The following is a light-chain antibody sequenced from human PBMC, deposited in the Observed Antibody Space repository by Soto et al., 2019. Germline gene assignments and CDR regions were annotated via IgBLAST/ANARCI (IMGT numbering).Light chain of an antibody. Sequence: DIQMTQSLSSLSASVGDRVTITCRASQSVSTFLVWYQQMPRKAPKLLLYAASRLPSGVPSRFSGSGSGTVFTLTISSLQPEDFATYYCQQSYSIPLTFGGGTKVEMK. CDR3: QQSYSIPLT. CDR1: QSVSTF. V-gene: IGKV1-39*01. J-gene: IGKJ4*01. CDR2: AAS.